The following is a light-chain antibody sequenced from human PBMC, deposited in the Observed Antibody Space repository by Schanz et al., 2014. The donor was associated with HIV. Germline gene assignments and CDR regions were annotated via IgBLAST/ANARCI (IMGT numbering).Light chain of an antibody. V-gene: IGLV2-8*01. J-gene: IGLJ3*02. CDR1: SSDIG. Sequence: QSALTQPPSASGSPGQSVAISCTGASSDIGVSWYQQYPGNAPKLMIFALNRRTSGVPDRFSGAKSGNTAFLLISGLQDEDEADYYCSSYTSSNPWLFGGGTKLTVL. CDR3: SSYTSSNPWL. CDR2: ALN.